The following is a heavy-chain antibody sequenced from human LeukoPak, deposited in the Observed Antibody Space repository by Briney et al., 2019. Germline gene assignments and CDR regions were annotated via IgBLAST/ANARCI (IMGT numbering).Heavy chain of an antibody. CDR1: GFTFSNSA. Sequence: GGSLRLSCAASGFTFSNSAMNWVRQAPGKGLEWVSAISGSGTNTLYADSVKGRFTISRDNSKNILSLQMNSLRAEDTAVYYCASSGYWGQGTLVTVSS. CDR2: ISGSGTNT. CDR3: ASSGY. V-gene: IGHV3-23*01. J-gene: IGHJ4*02.